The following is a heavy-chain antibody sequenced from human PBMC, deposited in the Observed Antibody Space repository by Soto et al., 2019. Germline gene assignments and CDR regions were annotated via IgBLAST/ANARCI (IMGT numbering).Heavy chain of an antibody. D-gene: IGHD4-17*01. Sequence: LRLSCAASGXTFNNAWMTWVRQAPGKGLEWVGRIKSKSAGGTTDYAAPVKGRFTISRDDSKNTLYLQMNSLKTEDTAVYYCTTDWSTTMNTFDYWGQGTLVTVSS. V-gene: IGHV3-15*01. J-gene: IGHJ4*02. CDR3: TTDWSTTMNTFDY. CDR2: IKSKSAGGTT. CDR1: GXTFNNAW.